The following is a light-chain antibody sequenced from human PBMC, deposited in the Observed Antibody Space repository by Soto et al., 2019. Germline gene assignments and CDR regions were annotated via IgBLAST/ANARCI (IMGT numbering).Light chain of an antibody. CDR2: GSS. J-gene: IGKJ2*01. Sequence: EVVLTQSPGTLSLSPGERATLSCRASQAIKDNYLAWYQQRPGQAPRLLIYGSSDRATGIPDRFSGGGSGTDFTLTISRLEPEDFAVYYCHQYGSSPPYTFGQGTKLEI. CDR3: HQYGSSPPYT. CDR1: QAIKDNY. V-gene: IGKV3-20*01.